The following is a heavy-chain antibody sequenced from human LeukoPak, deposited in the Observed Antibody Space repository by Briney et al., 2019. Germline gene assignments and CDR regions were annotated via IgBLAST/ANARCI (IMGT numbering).Heavy chain of an antibody. D-gene: IGHD2-2*01. J-gene: IGHJ6*03. V-gene: IGHV1-69*13. CDR1: GGTFSSYA. CDR2: IIPIFGTA. Sequence: SVKVSCKASGGTFSSYAISWVRQAPGQGLEWMGRIIPIFGTANYAQKFQGRVTITADESTSTAYMELSSLRSEDTAVYYCERDLHISYQRLDDTYYYYYYMDVWRKGTTVTVSS. CDR3: ERDLHISYQRLDDTYYYYYYMDV.